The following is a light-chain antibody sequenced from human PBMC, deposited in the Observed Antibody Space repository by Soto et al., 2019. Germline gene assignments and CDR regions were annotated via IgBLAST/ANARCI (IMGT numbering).Light chain of an antibody. CDR2: AAS. Sequence: DIQMTQSPSSLSASIGDRVTITCRASQSISSALNWYQHKPGKAPNLLIRAASSLQSGVPSRFSGSGSGTDLTLTISSLKHEDVETSYCQQSYTTPTFGQGTKV. CDR3: QQSYTTPT. CDR1: QSISSA. J-gene: IGKJ1*01. V-gene: IGKV1-39*01.